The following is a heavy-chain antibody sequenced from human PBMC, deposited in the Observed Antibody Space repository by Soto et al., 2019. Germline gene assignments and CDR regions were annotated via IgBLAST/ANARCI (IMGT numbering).Heavy chain of an antibody. V-gene: IGHV3-15*01. CDR2: IKSKTDGGTT. J-gene: IGHJ4*02. CDR3: TTLNIPGGYY. CDR1: GFTFSNAW. D-gene: IGHD2-15*01. Sequence: EVQLVESGGGLVKPGGSLRLSCAASGFTFSNAWMSWVRQAPGTGLEWVGRIKSKTDGGTTDYAAPVKGRFTISREDSKNTLYLQMNSVKTEDTAVYYCTTLNIPGGYYWGQGTLVTVSS.